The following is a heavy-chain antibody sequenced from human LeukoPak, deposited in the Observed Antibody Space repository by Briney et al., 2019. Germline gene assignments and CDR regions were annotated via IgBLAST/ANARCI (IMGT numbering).Heavy chain of an antibody. CDR2: IFYSGST. D-gene: IGHD1-26*01. CDR3: AKSGGYGLIDY. J-gene: IGHJ4*02. CDR1: GGSISTSSYY. Sequence: PSETLSLTCTVSGGSISTSSYYWGWVRQPPGKGLEWIGNIFYSGSTYYSPSLKSRVTVSLDTSRNQFSLKLNSVTAADTAMYYCAKSGGYGLIDYWGQGTLVTVSS. V-gene: IGHV4-39*01.